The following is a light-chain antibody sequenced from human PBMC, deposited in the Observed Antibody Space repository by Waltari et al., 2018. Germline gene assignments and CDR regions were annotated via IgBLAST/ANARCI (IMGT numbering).Light chain of an antibody. CDR1: QNIDKS. Sequence: DIQMTQSPSSLSASVGDRVTITCRASQNIDKSLNWYQQKPGKAPNLLIYAASSLQTGVPSRFSGSGSGTDFTLTITSLQPEEFATYYCQQSYSILRTFGQGTKLGI. CDR3: QQSYSILRT. V-gene: IGKV1-39*01. J-gene: IGKJ1*01. CDR2: AAS.